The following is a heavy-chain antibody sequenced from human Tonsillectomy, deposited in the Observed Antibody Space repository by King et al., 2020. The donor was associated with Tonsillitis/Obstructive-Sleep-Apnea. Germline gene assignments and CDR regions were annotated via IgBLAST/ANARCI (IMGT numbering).Heavy chain of an antibody. D-gene: IGHD4-17*01. V-gene: IGHV3-15*01. J-gene: IGHJ4*02. CDR3: TSHGDYGDSYFDY. Sequence: VQLVQSGGGLVKPGGSLRLSCAASGFTFSNAWMSWVRQAPGKGLEWVGRIKSKSDGGTTDYAAPVKGRFTISSDDSKNTLYLQMNSLKTEDTAVYYCTSHGDYGDSYFDYWGQGTLVTVSS. CDR2: IKSKSDGGTT. CDR1: GFTFSNAW.